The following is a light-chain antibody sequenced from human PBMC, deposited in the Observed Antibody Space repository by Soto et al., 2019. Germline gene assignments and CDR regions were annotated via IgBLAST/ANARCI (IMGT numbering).Light chain of an antibody. V-gene: IGKV3-11*01. J-gene: IGKJ4*01. Sequence: ENVLTQFPATLSLSPGESATLSCRASEYVRVYLAWYHQKPGQAPKLLMYEPSTRAPGIQRRFSGSGSGTDFTLSISSLEPVDSGVNYCQQRNDWPALSFGGGTKVEIK. CDR2: EPS. CDR1: EYVRVY. CDR3: QQRNDWPALS.